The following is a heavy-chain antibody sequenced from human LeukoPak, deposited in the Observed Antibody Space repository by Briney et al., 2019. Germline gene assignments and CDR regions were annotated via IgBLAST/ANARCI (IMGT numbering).Heavy chain of an antibody. Sequence: GGSLRLSCAASGFNFRGYGMHWVRQAPGKGLEWVTFIHYDGRNQYYADSVKGRFTISRDNAKNTLYLQMNSLRAEDTAVYYCARDHSFYGYFDYWGQGTLVTVSS. CDR2: IHYDGRNQ. J-gene: IGHJ4*02. CDR1: GFNFRGYG. V-gene: IGHV3-30*02. CDR3: ARDHSFYGYFDY. D-gene: IGHD4-17*01.